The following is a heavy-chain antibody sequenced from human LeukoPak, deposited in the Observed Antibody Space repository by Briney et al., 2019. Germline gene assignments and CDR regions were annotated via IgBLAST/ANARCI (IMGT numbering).Heavy chain of an antibody. Sequence: SETLSLTCTVSGGSISSSSYYWGWIRQPPGKGLEWNGSIYYSGSTYYNPSLKSRVTISVDTSKNQFSLKLSSVTAADTAVYYCARHHTSSGWYPNWFDPWGQGTLVTVSS. V-gene: IGHV4-39*01. CDR1: GGSISSSSYY. CDR2: IYYSGST. CDR3: ARHHTSSGWYPNWFDP. D-gene: IGHD6-19*01. J-gene: IGHJ5*02.